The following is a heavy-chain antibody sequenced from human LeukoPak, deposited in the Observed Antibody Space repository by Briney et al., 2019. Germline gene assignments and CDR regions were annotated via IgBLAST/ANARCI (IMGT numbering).Heavy chain of an antibody. CDR3: ARLSDSSGYYYLQDFDY. CDR2: IIPILGIA. V-gene: IGHV1-69*02. CDR1: GGTFSSYT. J-gene: IGHJ4*02. D-gene: IGHD3-22*01. Sequence: SVKVSCKASGGTFSSYTISWVRQAPGRGLEWMGRIIPILGIANYAQKFQGRVTITADKSTSTAYMELSSLRSEDTAVYYCARLSDSSGYYYLQDFDYWGQGTPVTVSS.